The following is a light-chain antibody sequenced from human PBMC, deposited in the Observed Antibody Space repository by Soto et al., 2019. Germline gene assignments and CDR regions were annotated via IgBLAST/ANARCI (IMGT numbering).Light chain of an antibody. CDR2: QVS. Sequence: QSALTQPASVSGSPGQSITISCTGTSSDLGGYNFVSWYQHHPGKAPKLMIYQVSNRTSGVSNRFSGSKSGNTASLTISGLQAEDEADYYFGSYTSSSPYAFATGTKLTVL. V-gene: IGLV2-14*01. CDR3: GSYTSSSPYA. CDR1: SSDLGGYNF. J-gene: IGLJ1*01.